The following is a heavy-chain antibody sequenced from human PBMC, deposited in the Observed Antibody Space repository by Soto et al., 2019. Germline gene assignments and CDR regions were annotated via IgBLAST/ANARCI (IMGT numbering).Heavy chain of an antibody. CDR2: IYHSGST. CDR1: GGSISSGGYS. Sequence: SETLSLTCAVSGGSISSGGYSWSWIRQPPGKGLEWIGYIYHSGSTYYNPSLKSRVTISVDRSKNQFSLKLSSVTAADTAVYYGARLAGETTFDYWGQGTLVTVSS. J-gene: IGHJ4*02. CDR3: ARLAGETTFDY. D-gene: IGHD3-10*01. V-gene: IGHV4-30-2*01.